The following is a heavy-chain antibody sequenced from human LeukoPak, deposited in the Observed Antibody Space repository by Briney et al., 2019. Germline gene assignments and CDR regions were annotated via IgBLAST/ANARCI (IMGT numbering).Heavy chain of an antibody. V-gene: IGHV1-18*01. D-gene: IGHD1-1*01. J-gene: IGHJ5*02. CDR1: GYTFTSYG. CDR3: ARDGTTATTFRFDP. CDR2: ISAYNDNT. Sequence: ASVKVSCKASGYTFTSYGISWVRQAPGQGLEWMGWISAYNDNTNYAQKPQGRVTMTTNTSTSTAYMELRSLRSDDTAVYYCARDGTTATTFRFDPWGQGTLVTVSS.